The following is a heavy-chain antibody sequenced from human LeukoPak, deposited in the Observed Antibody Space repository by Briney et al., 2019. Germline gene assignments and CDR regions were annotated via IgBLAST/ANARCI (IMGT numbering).Heavy chain of an antibody. D-gene: IGHD5-18*01. CDR3: ARQADMVYEY. CDR2: IYPSDSDT. Sequence: GESLKFSCKGSGYSFTSYWIAWVRQMPGKGLEWMGIIYPSDSDTRYSPSFQGQVTISADKSINTAYLQWSSLKASDTAMYYCARQADMVYEYWGQGSLVTVSS. J-gene: IGHJ4*02. V-gene: IGHV5-51*01. CDR1: GYSFTSYW.